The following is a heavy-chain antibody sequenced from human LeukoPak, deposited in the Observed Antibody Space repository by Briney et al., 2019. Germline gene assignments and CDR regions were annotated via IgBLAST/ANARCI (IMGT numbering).Heavy chain of an antibody. V-gene: IGHV1-69*04. CDR2: IIPILGIA. Sequence: ASVTVSCKASGGTFSSYAISWVRQAPGQGLEWMGRIIPILGIANYAQKFQGRVTITADKSTSTAYMELSSLRSEDTAVYYCAREAESYSSSSYFDYWGQGTLVTVSS. CDR1: GGTFSSYA. D-gene: IGHD6-6*01. J-gene: IGHJ4*02. CDR3: AREAESYSSSSYFDY.